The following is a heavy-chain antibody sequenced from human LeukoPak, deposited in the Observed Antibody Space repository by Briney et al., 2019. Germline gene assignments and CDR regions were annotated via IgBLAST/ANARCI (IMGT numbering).Heavy chain of an antibody. CDR2: ISYDGSNK. Sequence: GGSLRLSCAASGFTFSSCGMHWVRQAPGKGLEWVAVISYDGSNKYYADSVKGRFTISRDNSKNTLYLQMNSLRAEDTAVYYCARDRYSSGWYHAFDIWGQGTMVTVSS. CDR1: GFTFSSCG. CDR3: ARDRYSSGWYHAFDI. J-gene: IGHJ3*02. V-gene: IGHV3-30*03. D-gene: IGHD6-19*01.